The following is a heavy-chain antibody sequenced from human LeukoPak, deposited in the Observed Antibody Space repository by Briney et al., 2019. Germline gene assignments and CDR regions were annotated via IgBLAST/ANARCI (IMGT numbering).Heavy chain of an antibody. CDR2: IWYDGSSK. D-gene: IGHD5-18*01. CDR1: GFTFSSYG. CDR3: ANGNGYSYGPHFDY. J-gene: IGHJ4*02. Sequence: GGSLRLSCAASGFTFSSYGMHWVRQAPGKGLEWVAVIWYDGSSKYYADSVKGRFTISRDNSKNTLYLQMNSLRAEDTAVYYCANGNGYSYGPHFDYWGQGTLVTVSS. V-gene: IGHV3-30*02.